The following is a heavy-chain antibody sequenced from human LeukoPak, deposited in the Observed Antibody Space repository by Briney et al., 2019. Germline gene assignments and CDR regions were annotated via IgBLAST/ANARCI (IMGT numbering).Heavy chain of an antibody. Sequence: ATVKVSCKASGYTFTSYGISWVRQAPGQGLEWMGWIGAYNGNTNYAQKLKGRITIITATTTSTAYMELRSLRSDDTAVYYCARAEDQRYYDFWSGYYSNWFDPWGQGTLVTVSS. D-gene: IGHD3-3*01. CDR2: IGAYNGNT. J-gene: IGHJ5*02. V-gene: IGHV1-18*01. CDR1: GYTFTSYG. CDR3: ARAEDQRYYDFWSGYYSNWFDP.